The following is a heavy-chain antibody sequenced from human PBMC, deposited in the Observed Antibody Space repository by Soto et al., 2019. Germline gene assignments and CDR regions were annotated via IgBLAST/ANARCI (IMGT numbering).Heavy chain of an antibody. D-gene: IGHD6-13*01. CDR2: ISWDGGST. V-gene: IGHV3-43*01. Sequence: EVQLVESGGVVVQPGGSLRLSCAASGFTFDDYTMHWVRQAPGKGLEWVSLISWDGGSTYYADSVKGRFTISRDNSKNSLYLQMNSLRTEDNALYYCAKERSSSWYRFDYWGQGTLVTVSS. J-gene: IGHJ4*02. CDR1: GFTFDDYT. CDR3: AKERSSSWYRFDY.